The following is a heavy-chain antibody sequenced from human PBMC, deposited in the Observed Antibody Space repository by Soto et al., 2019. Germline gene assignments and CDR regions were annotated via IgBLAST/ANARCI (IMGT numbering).Heavy chain of an antibody. CDR3: ARDPPTGTTLDWADS. CDR1: GFSFRTDS. D-gene: IGHD1-7*01. J-gene: IGHJ4*02. CDR2: ISSSGSFM. V-gene: IGHV3-21*01. Sequence: GSLRLSCAASGFSFRTDSMGWFRQAPGKGLEWVSSISSSGSFMNYADSVKGRFTISRDNAKNSLYLQMSGLKDEDTAVYYCARDPPTGTTLDWADSWGQGTLVTVSS.